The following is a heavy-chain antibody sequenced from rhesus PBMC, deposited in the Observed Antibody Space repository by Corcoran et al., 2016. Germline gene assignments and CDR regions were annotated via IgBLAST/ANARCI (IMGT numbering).Heavy chain of an antibody. J-gene: IGHJ5-1*01. D-gene: IGHD3-34*01. CDR3: ARGVLYNRFDV. Sequence: QVQLQESGPGLVKPSETLSLTCAVSGASNSSYWWSWIRQPPGKGREWIGEINGKSGSTDYHPSLKSRVTISKDASKNQFSLKLSSVTAADTAMYYCARGVLYNRFDVWGPGVLVTVSS. CDR1: GASNSSYW. V-gene: IGHV4-80*01. CDR2: INGKSGST.